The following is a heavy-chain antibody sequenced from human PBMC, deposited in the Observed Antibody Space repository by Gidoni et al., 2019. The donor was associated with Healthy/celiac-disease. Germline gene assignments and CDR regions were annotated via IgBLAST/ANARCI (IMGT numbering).Heavy chain of an antibody. CDR1: GFTFSSYW. Sequence: EVPLVASGGGLVQPGGSLRLSCAASGFTFSSYWMSWVRQAPGKGLEWVANIKQDGSEKYYVDSVKGRFTISRDNAKNSLYLQMNSRRAEDTAVYYCARDHGYSSSWYDGDYWGQGTLVTVSS. J-gene: IGHJ4*02. CDR3: ARDHGYSSSWYDGDY. V-gene: IGHV3-7*01. D-gene: IGHD6-13*01. CDR2: IKQDGSEK.